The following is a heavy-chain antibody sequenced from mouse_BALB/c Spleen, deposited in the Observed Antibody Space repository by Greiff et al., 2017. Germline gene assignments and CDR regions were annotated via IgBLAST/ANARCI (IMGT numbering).Heavy chain of an antibody. CDR1: GFNIKDTY. CDR2: IDPANGNT. J-gene: IGHJ4*01. CDR3: ARQPSYYAMDY. V-gene: IGHV14-3*02. Sequence: VQLQQSGAELVKPGASVKLSCTASGFNIKDTYMHWVKQRPEQGLEWIGRIDPANGNTKYDPKFQGKATITADTSSNTAYLQLSSLTSEDTAVYYCARQPSYYAMDYWGQGTSVTVSS.